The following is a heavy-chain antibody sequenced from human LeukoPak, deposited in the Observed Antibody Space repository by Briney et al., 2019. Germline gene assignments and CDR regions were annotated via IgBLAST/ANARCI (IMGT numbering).Heavy chain of an antibody. CDR3: ARVSSGGQQLVHWFDP. CDR2: INPNSGGT. Sequence: ASVKVSCKASGYTFTGYYMHWVRQAPGQGLEWMGWINPNSGGTNYAQKFQGRVTMTRDTSISTAYMELSRLRSDDTAVYYCARVSSGGQQLVHWFDPWGQGTLVTVSS. D-gene: IGHD6-13*01. J-gene: IGHJ5*02. CDR1: GYTFTGYY. V-gene: IGHV1-2*02.